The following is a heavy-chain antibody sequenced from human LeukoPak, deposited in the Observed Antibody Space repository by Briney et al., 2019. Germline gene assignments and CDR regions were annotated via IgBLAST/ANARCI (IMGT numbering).Heavy chain of an antibody. CDR3: ARRYYGSGSYSTYYFDY. CDR1: GGSISSSSYY. V-gene: IGHV4-39*01. Sequence: PSETLSLTCTVPGGSISSSSYYWGWIRQPPGKGLEWIGSIYYSGSTYYNPSLKSRVTISVDTSKNQFSLKLSSVTAADTAVYYCARRYYGSGSYSTYYFDYWGQGTLVTVSS. J-gene: IGHJ4*02. CDR2: IYYSGST. D-gene: IGHD3-10*01.